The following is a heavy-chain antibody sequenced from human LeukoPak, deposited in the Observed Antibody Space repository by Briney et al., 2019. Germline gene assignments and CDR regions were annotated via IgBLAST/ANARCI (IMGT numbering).Heavy chain of an antibody. V-gene: IGHV4-4*07. D-gene: IGHD3-3*01. CDR2: IYTSGST. J-gene: IGHJ5*02. Sequence: PSGTLSLTCTVSGGSISSYYWSWIRQPAGKGLEWIGRIYTSGSTNYNPSLKSRVTMSVDTSKNQFSLKLSSVTAADTAVYYCARDGTYYDFWSGYDWFDPWGQGTLVTVSS. CDR1: GGSISSYY. CDR3: ARDGTYYDFWSGYDWFDP.